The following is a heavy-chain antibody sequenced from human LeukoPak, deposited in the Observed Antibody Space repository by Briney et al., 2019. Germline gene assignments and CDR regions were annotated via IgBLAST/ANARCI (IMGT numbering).Heavy chain of an antibody. D-gene: IGHD3-3*01. CDR1: GFTFSSYS. Sequence: PGGSLRLSCAASGFTFSSYSMNWVRQAPGKGLEWVSSINSSSSYIYYADSVKGRFTISRDNAKNSLYLQMNSLRAEDTAVYYCARDETYYDFWSGSHYYGMDVWGQGTTVTVSS. CDR2: INSSSSYI. J-gene: IGHJ6*02. CDR3: ARDETYYDFWSGSHYYGMDV. V-gene: IGHV3-21*01.